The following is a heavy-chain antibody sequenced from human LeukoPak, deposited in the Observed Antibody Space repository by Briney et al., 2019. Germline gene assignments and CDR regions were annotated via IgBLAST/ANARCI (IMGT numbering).Heavy chain of an antibody. CDR2: NYPGDSDT. V-gene: IGHV5-51*01. CDR1: GYSFTSYW. D-gene: IGHD5-18*01. J-gene: IGHJ4*02. CDR3: ARPGGYSFGPFDY. Sequence: GESLKISCKGSGYSFTSYWIGWVRQMPGKGLEWMGTNYPGDSDTRFSPSFQGQVTISVDKSISTAYLQWSSLKASDSAMYYCARPGGYSFGPFDYWGQGTLVTVSS.